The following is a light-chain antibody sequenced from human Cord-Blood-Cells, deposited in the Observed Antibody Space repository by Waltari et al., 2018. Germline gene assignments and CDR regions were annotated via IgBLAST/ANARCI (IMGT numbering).Light chain of an antibody. CDR1: SSDVGSYNL. J-gene: IGLJ1*01. Sequence: QSALTQPASVSGSPGQSITISCTGTSSDVGSYNLVSWYQQHPGNAPKLMIYEGSKRPAGVSNRFAGSKSGNTASLTISGLQAEDEADYYCCSYAGSSTYYVFGTGTKVTVL. CDR2: EGS. CDR3: CSYAGSSTYYV. V-gene: IGLV2-23*01.